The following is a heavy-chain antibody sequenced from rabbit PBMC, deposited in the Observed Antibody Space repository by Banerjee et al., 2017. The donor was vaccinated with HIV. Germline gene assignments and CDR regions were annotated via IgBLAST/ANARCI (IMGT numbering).Heavy chain of an antibody. Sequence: DLVKPGASLTLTCTASGLDFSSSYWICWVRQAPGKGLEWIACIAAGSSGSTLYASWAKGRFTISKTSSTTVTLQMTSLTAADTATYFCARDLAGVIGWNFGLWGPGTLVTVS. CDR1: GLDFSSSYW. CDR2: IAAGSSGST. J-gene: IGHJ6*01. CDR3: ARDLAGVIGWNFGL. D-gene: IGHD4-1*01. V-gene: IGHV1S45*01.